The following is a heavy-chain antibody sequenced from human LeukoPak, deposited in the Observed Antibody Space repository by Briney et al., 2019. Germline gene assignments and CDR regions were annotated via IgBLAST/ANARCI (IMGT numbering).Heavy chain of an antibody. CDR2: INSDGSST. V-gene: IGHV3-74*01. D-gene: IGHD6-19*01. J-gene: IGHJ4*02. Sequence: GGSLRLSCAAPGFTFSSYWMHWVRQAPGKGLVWVSRINSDGSSTSYADSVKGRFTISRDNAKNTLYLQMNSLRAEDTAVYYCATHSTLAVASDFDYWGQGTLVTVSS. CDR1: GFTFSSYW. CDR3: ATHSTLAVASDFDY.